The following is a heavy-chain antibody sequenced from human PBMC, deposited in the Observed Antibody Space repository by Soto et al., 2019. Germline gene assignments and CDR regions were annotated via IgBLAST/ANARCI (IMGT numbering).Heavy chain of an antibody. J-gene: IGHJ6*02. V-gene: IGHV3-74*01. CDR1: GFSLSNYW. CDR2: ISSAGSSI. CDR3: ARDPYGLDV. Sequence: GSLRLSCAASGFSLSNYWMHWVRQGPGKGLVWVSRISSAGSSITYADSVRGRFTISRDNAKNTLYLQMNSLRAEDTAVYYCARDPYGLDVWGQGTTVTVSS.